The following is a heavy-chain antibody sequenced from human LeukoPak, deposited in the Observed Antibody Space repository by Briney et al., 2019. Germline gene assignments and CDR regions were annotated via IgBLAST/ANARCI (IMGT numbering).Heavy chain of an antibody. CDR3: ARAGSNWNYVY. D-gene: IGHD1-7*01. Sequence: GESLRLSCAASGFTFRGFLMSWVRQIPGKELEWVANIKQDGSEKYYADALKGRFTISRDNTKNSLSLQMNSLIVEDTAVYYCARAGSNWNYVYWGQGTLVTVSS. V-gene: IGHV3-7*01. J-gene: IGHJ4*02. CDR2: IKQDGSEK. CDR1: GFTFRGFL.